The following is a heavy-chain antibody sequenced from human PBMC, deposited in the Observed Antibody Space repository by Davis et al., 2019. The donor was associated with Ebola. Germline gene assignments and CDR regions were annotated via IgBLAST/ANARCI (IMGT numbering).Heavy chain of an antibody. V-gene: IGHV1-18*04. CDR2: ISAYNGNT. CDR1: GYTFTSYG. D-gene: IGHD3-22*01. J-gene: IGHJ3*02. CDR3: ARLAYYYDSSGYHRGTFDI. Sequence: AASVKVSCKASGYTFTSYGISWVRQAPGQGLEWMGWISAYNGNTNYAQKLQGRVTMTTDTSTSTAYMELRSLRSDDTAMYYCARLAYYYDSSGYHRGTFDIWGQGTMVTVSS.